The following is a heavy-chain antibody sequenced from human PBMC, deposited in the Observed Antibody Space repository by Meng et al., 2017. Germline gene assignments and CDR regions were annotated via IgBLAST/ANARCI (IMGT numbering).Heavy chain of an antibody. CDR2: IKKDGSRK. J-gene: IGHJ4*02. Sequence: HVQVVESVGDVVPTGSSLTLSCAASGFIFSNYEMNWVRQAPGKGLEGVACIKKDGSRKYYLGSVRGRFTISRDNSKNTLYLEMNSLRSEDTALYYCARDFDYWGQGTLVTVSS. CDR1: GFIFSNYE. V-gene: IGHV3-30*16. CDR3: ARDFDY.